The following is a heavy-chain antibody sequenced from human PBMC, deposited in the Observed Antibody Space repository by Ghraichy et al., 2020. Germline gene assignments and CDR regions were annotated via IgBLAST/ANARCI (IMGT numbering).Heavy chain of an antibody. CDR3: ARDPGITVTEYYFDY. Sequence: ASVKVSCKASGYTFTGYYMHWVRQAPGQGLEWMGWISAYNGNTNYAQKLQGRVTMTTDTSTSTAYMELRSLRSDDTAVYYCARDPGITVTEYYFDYWGQGTLGTVSS. CDR2: ISAYNGNT. V-gene: IGHV1-18*04. J-gene: IGHJ4*02. D-gene: IGHD1-14*01. CDR1: GYTFTGYY.